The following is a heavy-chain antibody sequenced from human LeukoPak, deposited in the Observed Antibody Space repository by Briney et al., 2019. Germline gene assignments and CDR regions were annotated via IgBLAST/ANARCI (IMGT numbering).Heavy chain of an antibody. J-gene: IGHJ1*01. Sequence: GASVKVSCKASGYTLTSYDINWVRQATGQGLEWMGWMNPNSGNTGYAQKFQGRVTMTRNTSISTAYMELSSLRSEDTAVYYCARARYCSGGSCYRRAEYFQHWGQGTLVTVSS. CDR3: ARARYCSGGSCYRRAEYFQH. CDR2: MNPNSGNT. D-gene: IGHD2-15*01. CDR1: GYTLTSYD. V-gene: IGHV1-8*01.